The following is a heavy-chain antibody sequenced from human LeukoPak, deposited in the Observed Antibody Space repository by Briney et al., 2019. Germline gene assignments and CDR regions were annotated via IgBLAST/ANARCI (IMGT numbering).Heavy chain of an antibody. D-gene: IGHD6-19*01. CDR3: AKDRWSSSGGGFDY. J-gene: IGHJ4*02. CDR1: GFTFSSYA. V-gene: IGHV3-23*01. CDR2: FSGGGGIT. Sequence: GSLRLSCAASGFTFSSYAMSWVRQAPGKGLEWVSTFSGGGGITYNPDSVKGRFTISRDNSKNTLYLQMNSLRVEDTAVYYCAKDRWSSSGGGFDYWGQGTLVTVSS.